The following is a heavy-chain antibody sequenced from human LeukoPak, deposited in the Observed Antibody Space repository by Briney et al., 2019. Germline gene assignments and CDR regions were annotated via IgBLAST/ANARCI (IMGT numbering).Heavy chain of an antibody. CDR3: ARLGLGYCSSTSCYNPNMDV. J-gene: IGHJ6*03. V-gene: IGHV4-4*07. CDR2: IYTSGST. Sequence: PSETLSLTCTVSGGSISSYYWSWIRQPAGKGLEWIGRIYTSGSTNYNPSLKSRVTISVDTSKNQFSLKLSSVTAADTAVYYCARLGLGYCSSTSCYNPNMDVWGKGTTVTVSS. D-gene: IGHD2-2*02. CDR1: GGSISSYY.